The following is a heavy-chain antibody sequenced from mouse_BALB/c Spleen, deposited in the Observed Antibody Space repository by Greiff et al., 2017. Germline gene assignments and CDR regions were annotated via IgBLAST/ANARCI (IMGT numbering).Heavy chain of an antibody. V-gene: IGHV5-6-4*01. Sequence: EVMLVESGGGLVKPGGSLKLSCAASGFTFSSYTMSWVRQTPEKRLEWVATISSGGSYTYYPDSVKGRFTISRDNAKNTLYLQMSSLKSEDTAMYYCTRDPPYGYGSSYGAWFAYWGQGTLVTVSA. CDR2: ISSGGSYT. CDR3: TRDPPYGYGSSYGAWFAY. CDR1: GFTFSSYT. J-gene: IGHJ3*01. D-gene: IGHD1-1*01.